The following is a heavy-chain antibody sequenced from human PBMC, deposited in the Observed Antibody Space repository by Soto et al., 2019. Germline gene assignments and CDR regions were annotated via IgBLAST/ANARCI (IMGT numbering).Heavy chain of an antibody. J-gene: IGHJ4*02. CDR3: AKDPSHYDFWSGHGTPSGYFDY. Sequence: GGSLRLSCAASGFTFSSYAMSWVRQAPGKGLGWVSVISGSGGSTYYADSVKGRFTISRDNSKKTLYLQMNSLRAEDTAVYYCAKDPSHYDFWSGHGTPSGYFDYWGQGTLVTVSS. CDR1: GFTFSSYA. D-gene: IGHD3-3*01. V-gene: IGHV3-23*01. CDR2: ISGSGGST.